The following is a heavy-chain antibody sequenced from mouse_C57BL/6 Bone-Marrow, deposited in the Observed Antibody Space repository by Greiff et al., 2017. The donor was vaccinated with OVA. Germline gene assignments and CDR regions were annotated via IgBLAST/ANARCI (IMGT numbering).Heavy chain of an antibody. D-gene: IGHD2-2*01. CDR2: IYPRDGST. CDR3: ARRIYYGNDSWYFDV. Sequence: QVQLKQSGPELVKPGASVKLSCKASGYTFTSYDINWVKQRPGQGLEWIGWIYPRDGSTKYNEKFKGKATLTVDTSSSTAYMELHSLTSEDSAVYFCARRIYYGNDSWYFDVWGTGTTVTVSS. V-gene: IGHV1-85*01. CDR1: GYTFTSYD. J-gene: IGHJ1*03.